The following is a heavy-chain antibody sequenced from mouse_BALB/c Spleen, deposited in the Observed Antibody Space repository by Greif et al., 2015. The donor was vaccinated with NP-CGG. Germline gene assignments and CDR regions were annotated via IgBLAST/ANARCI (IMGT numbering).Heavy chain of an antibody. CDR3: ARGVRLPRYFDV. Sequence: DVQLQESGAELVKPGASVKLSCTASGFNIKDTYMHWVKQRPEQGLEWIGRIDPANGNTKYDPKFQGKATITADTSSNTAYLQLSSLTSEDTAVYYCARGVRLPRYFDVWGAGITVTVSS. D-gene: IGHD1-2*01. V-gene: IGHV14-3*02. CDR1: GFNIKDTY. J-gene: IGHJ1*01. CDR2: IDPANGNT.